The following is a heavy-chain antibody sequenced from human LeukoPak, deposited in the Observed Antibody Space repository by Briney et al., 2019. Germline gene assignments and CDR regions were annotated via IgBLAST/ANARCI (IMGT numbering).Heavy chain of an antibody. CDR1: RFTFNSYA. CDR2: ISYDGSNK. Sequence: GGSLILSCAAYRFTFNSYAMHWVRQAPGKGLEWVAVISYDGSNKYYADSVKGRFTISRDNSKNTLYLQMNSLRVEDTAVYYCASVMTGPYYYYGMDVWGQGTTVTVSS. V-gene: IGHV3-30-3*01. D-gene: IGHD3-9*01. CDR3: ASVMTGPYYYYGMDV. J-gene: IGHJ6*02.